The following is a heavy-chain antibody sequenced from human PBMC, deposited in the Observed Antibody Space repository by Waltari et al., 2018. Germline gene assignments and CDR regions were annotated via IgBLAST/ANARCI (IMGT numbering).Heavy chain of an antibody. CDR3: VKDDLPGGAGY. CDR1: GFTFGVNA. CDR2: IRWKCGV. Sequence: EVQLVESGGGLVQPGRSLRLSCALSGFTFGVNAMHWVRQAPGKGLGLVSSIRWKCGVDYADSVKGRFTISRDSAKNFLYLQMNSLRDEDTAFYYCVKDDLPGGAGYWGQGTLVAVSS. V-gene: IGHV3-9*01. D-gene: IGHD3-10*01. J-gene: IGHJ4*02.